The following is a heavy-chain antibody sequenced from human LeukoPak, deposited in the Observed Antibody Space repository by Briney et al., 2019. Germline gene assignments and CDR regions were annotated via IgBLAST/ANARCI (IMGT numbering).Heavy chain of an antibody. J-gene: IGHJ4*02. CDR1: GFTFTTYS. D-gene: IGHD3-22*01. Sequence: GGSLRLSCAASGFTFTTYSMNWVRQAPGKGLEWVSSIGGSGSSIYYADSVRGRFTISRDNAKNSLYLQMNSLRAEDTAVYYCARERGYYYDSSGNFDYWGQGTLVTVSS. CDR3: ARERGYYYDSSGNFDY. V-gene: IGHV3-21*01. CDR2: IGGSGSSI.